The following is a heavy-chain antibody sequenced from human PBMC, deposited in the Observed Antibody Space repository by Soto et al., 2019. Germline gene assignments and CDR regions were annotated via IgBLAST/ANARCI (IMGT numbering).Heavy chain of an antibody. V-gene: IGHV4-30-4*01. J-gene: IGHJ4*02. CDR3: ARELRLAAILYYFDY. CDR1: GGSISSGDYY. Sequence: PSETLSLTCTVSGGSISSGDYYWSWIRQPPGKGLEWIGYIYYSGSTYYNPSLKSRVTISVDTSKNQFSLKLSSVTAADTAVYYCARELRLAAILYYFDYWGQGTLVTVSS. D-gene: IGHD2-2*02. CDR2: IYYSGST.